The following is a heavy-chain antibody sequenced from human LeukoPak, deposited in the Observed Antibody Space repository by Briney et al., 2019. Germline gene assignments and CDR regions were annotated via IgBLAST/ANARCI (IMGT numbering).Heavy chain of an antibody. Sequence: GASVKVSCKASGYIFTGYWIHWVRQAPGQGLEWMGFINPNSGNTNYAQKFQGRLTMTRDTSISTAYMELSSLTSDDTAVYYCAREMRPATTTLVAYWGQGTLVTVSS. CDR3: AREMRPATTTLVAY. CDR1: GYIFTGYW. J-gene: IGHJ4*02. CDR2: INPNSGNT. D-gene: IGHD1-1*01. V-gene: IGHV1-2*02.